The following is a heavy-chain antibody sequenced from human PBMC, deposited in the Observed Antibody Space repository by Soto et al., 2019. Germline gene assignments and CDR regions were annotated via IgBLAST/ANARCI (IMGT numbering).Heavy chain of an antibody. CDR1: GFTFSKYG. V-gene: IGHV3-23*01. D-gene: IGHD3-22*01. CDR2: ISANGRNA. Sequence: EVHLLESGGDVVQPGRSLRLSCAASGFTFSKYGMNWIRQAPGKGLEWLSSISANGRNAYYADSVKGRFTISRDRSKNTLYLQLDSLRVEDTAIYFCAKDLSSLGWLALGAPFDSWGQGTLVTVSS. J-gene: IGHJ4*02. CDR3: AKDLSSLGWLALGAPFDS.